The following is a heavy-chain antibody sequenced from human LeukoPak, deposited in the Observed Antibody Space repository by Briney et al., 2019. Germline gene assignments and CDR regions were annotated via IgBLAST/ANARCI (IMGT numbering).Heavy chain of an antibody. Sequence: SETLTLTCAVYGGSFSGYYWSWIRQLPVKGLEWIGEINHSGSTNYNPSLKSRVTISVDTSKNQFSLKLSSVTAADTAVYYCARGNFYGGNSKGVFGYSGQGTLVTVSS. CDR2: INHSGST. J-gene: IGHJ4*02. CDR1: GGSFSGYY. CDR3: ARGNFYGGNSKGVFGY. V-gene: IGHV4-34*01. D-gene: IGHD4-23*01.